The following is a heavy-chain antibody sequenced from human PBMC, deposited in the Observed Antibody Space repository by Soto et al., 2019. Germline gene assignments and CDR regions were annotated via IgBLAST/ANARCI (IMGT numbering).Heavy chain of an antibody. CDR1: GFTFRNYA. CDR3: ARDPTKYYYYGMDV. CDR2: ISASGGST. Sequence: PGGSLRLSCVASGFTFRNYALSWVRQAPGKGLQWVSAISASGGSTYYADSVKGRFTISRDNAKNTLYLQMNSLRAEDTAVYYCARDPTKYYYYGMDVWGQGTTVTVSS. J-gene: IGHJ6*02. D-gene: IGHD5-12*01. V-gene: IGHV3-23*01.